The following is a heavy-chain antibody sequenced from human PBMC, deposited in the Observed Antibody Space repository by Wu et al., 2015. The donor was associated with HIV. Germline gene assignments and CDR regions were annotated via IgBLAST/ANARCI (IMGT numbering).Heavy chain of an antibody. CDR2: INPNSGGS. V-gene: IGHV1-2*02. Sequence: QVQLVQSGAEVKKPGASVKVSCKASGYTFTDYYMHFVRQAPGQGLEWMGWINPNSGGSKSPQKFQGRVTMTRDTSVSTVYLELTRLKFDDTAIYYCTKDYGIVGSTLPEYFQHWGQGTLVTVSS. CDR3: TKDYGIVGSTLPEYFQH. D-gene: IGHD1-26*01. CDR1: GYTFTDYY. J-gene: IGHJ1*01.